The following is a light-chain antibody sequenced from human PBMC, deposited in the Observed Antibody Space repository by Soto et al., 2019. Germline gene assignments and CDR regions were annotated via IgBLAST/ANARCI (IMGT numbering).Light chain of an antibody. CDR2: DAS. Sequence: DIQMTQSPSTLSASVGDRVTITCRASQSISGWLAWYQQKPGQAPKLLIYDASPLESGVPSRFSGSGSGTEFTVTISSLQREDFATYYCQQYTSYSQYPFGQGTRLEIK. CDR3: QQYTSYSQYP. CDR1: QSISGW. V-gene: IGKV1-5*01. J-gene: IGKJ2*01.